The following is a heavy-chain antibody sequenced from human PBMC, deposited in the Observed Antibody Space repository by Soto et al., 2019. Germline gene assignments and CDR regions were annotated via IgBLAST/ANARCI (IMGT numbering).Heavy chain of an antibody. V-gene: IGHV1-18*01. J-gene: IGHJ6*03. CDR3: ARDRQWLRYYYMDV. Sequence: ASVKVSCKASGYTFTSYGISWVRQAPGQGLEWMGWISAYNGNTNYAQKFQGRVTITRDTSASTAYMELSSLRSEDTAVYYCARDRQWLRYYYMDVWGKGTTVTVSS. CDR2: ISAYNGNT. CDR1: GYTFTSYG. D-gene: IGHD6-19*01.